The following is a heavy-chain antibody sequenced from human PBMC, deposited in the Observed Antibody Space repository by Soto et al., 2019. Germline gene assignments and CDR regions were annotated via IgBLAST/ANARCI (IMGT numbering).Heavy chain of an antibody. J-gene: IGHJ6*02. Sequence: ASVRVSCQASGYTFTSSPMHWVRQAPGQRIEWMGWINAGNGNTKYSQKFQGRVTITRDTSASTAYMELSSLRSEDTAVYYCARRVGSTSFYYYCMYVWGQGTTVTVSS. V-gene: IGHV1-3*01. CDR1: GYTFTSSP. D-gene: IGHD2-2*01. CDR2: INAGNGNT. CDR3: ARRVGSTSFYYYCMYV.